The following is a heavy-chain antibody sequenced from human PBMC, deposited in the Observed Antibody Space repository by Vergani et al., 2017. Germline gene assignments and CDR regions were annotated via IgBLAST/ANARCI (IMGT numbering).Heavy chain of an antibody. D-gene: IGHD3-3*01. CDR2: INAGNGNT. CDR3: AGGGGYDFWSGQHYFDY. J-gene: IGHJ4*02. Sequence: QVQLVQSGAEVKKPGASVKVSCKASGYTFTSYAMHWVRQAPGQRLEWMGWINAGNGNTKYSQKFQGRVTITRDTAASTAYMELSSLRSEDTAVYYCAGGGGYDFWSGQHYFDYWGQGTLVTVSS. CDR1: GYTFTSYA. V-gene: IGHV1-3*01.